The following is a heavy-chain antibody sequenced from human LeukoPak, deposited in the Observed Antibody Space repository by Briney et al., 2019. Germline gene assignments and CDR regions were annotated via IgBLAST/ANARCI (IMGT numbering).Heavy chain of an antibody. D-gene: IGHD3-9*01. V-gene: IGHV4-4*07. CDR1: GGSISSYY. CDR3: ARSLRYYDILTGYYPEAFDI. J-gene: IGHJ3*02. Sequence: PSETLSLTCTVSGGSISSYYWSWIRQPAGKGLEWIGRICTSGSTNYNPSLKSRVTMSVDTSKNQFSLKLSSVTAADTAVYYCARSLRYYDILTGYYPEAFDIWGQGTMVTVSS. CDR2: ICTSGST.